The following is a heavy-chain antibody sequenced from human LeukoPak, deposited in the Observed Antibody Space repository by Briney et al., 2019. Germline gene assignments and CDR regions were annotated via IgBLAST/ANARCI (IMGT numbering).Heavy chain of an antibody. J-gene: IGHJ6*03. Sequence: PSETLSLTCTVSGGSISSYYWSWIRQPAGKGLEWIGRIYTSGSTNYNTSLKSRVTMSVDTSKNQFSLKLSSVTAADTAVYYCAREEVEQWLVLPDYYYYMDVWGKGTTVTVSS. CDR2: IYTSGST. V-gene: IGHV4-4*07. CDR3: AREEVEQWLVLPDYYYYMDV. CDR1: GGSISSYY. D-gene: IGHD6-19*01.